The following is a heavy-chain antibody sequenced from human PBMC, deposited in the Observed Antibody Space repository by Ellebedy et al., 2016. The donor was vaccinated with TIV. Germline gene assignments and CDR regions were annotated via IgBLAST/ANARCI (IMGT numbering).Heavy chain of an antibody. J-gene: IGHJ5*01. Sequence: SLKISXAASGFTFDDYAIHWVRRPPGKGLEWVAGITWDSGTVGYGDSVKGRFTISRDNDKNFVYLEMNSLRPEDTALYYCARDSHMGTIGGPFESWGQGTLVSVSS. CDR2: ITWDSGTV. V-gene: IGHV3-9*01. CDR3: ARDSHMGTIGGPFES. CDR1: GFTFDDYA. D-gene: IGHD2-21*01.